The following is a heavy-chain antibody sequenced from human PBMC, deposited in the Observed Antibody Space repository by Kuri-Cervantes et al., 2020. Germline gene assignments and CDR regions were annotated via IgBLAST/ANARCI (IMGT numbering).Heavy chain of an antibody. CDR1: GYTFTGYY. CDR2: INPNSGGT. V-gene: IGHV1-2*02. D-gene: IGHD3-10*01. J-gene: IGHJ3*02. Sequence: ASVKVSCKASGYTFTGYYMHWVRQAPGQGLEWMGWINPNSGGTNYAQKFQGRVTMTEDTSTDTAYMELSSLRSEDTAVYYCAKRGEIQNLWFRELLLAFDIWGQGTMVTVSS. CDR3: AKRGEIQNLWFRELLLAFDI.